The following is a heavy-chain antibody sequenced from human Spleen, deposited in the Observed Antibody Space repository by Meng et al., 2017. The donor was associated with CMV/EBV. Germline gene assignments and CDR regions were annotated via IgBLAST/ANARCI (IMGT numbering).Heavy chain of an antibody. D-gene: IGHD3-3*01. V-gene: IGHV2-5*01. CDR2: IYWNDDK. Sequence: SGFSLRKSGVGVGWFRQSPGKALEWLALIYWNDDKRYSPSLKSRLTITKDTSKNQVVLTMTNMDPVDTATYYCAHRHDYDFWSGYYAWGQGTLVTVSS. CDR3: AHRHDYDFWSGYYA. J-gene: IGHJ5*02. CDR1: GFSLRKSGVG.